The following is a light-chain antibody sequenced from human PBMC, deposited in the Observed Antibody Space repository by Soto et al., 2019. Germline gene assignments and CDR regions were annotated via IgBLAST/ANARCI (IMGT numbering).Light chain of an antibody. J-gene: IGKJ2*01. CDR2: KAS. CDR1: QSISYY. V-gene: IGKV1-5*03. Sequence: DIQMTQSPSTLSSSVGDRVTITCRASQSISYYLAWYQVKPGEAPKLLIYKASVLESGVPSRFSGSGSGTDFTLTISRLQPDDFATYFCLYSSSSLYTFGQGTKLEIK. CDR3: LYSSSSLYT.